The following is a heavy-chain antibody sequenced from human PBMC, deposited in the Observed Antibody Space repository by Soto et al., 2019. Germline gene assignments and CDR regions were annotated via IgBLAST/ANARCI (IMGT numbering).Heavy chain of an antibody. CDR3: AADTYYYGSGSPPPIGMDV. Sequence: VASVKVSCKASGFTFTSSAVQWVRQARGQRLEWIGWIVVGSGNTNYAQKFQERVTITRDMSTSTAYMELSSLRSEDTAVYYCAADTYYYGSGSPPPIGMDVWGQGTTVTVSS. V-gene: IGHV1-58*01. CDR2: IVVGSGNT. J-gene: IGHJ6*02. CDR1: GFTFTSSA. D-gene: IGHD3-10*01.